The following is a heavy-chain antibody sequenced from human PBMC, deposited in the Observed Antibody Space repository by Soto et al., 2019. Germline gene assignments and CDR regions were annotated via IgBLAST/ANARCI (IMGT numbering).Heavy chain of an antibody. CDR1: GGSVSSYY. CDR2: IYYSGST. V-gene: IGHV4-59*08. CDR3: ARNGNGTDGLYYFDN. J-gene: IGHJ4*02. D-gene: IGHD2-8*01. Sequence: PSETLSLTCTVSGGSVSSYYWSWIRQSPGKGLEWIGFIYYSGSTKYKPSLKSRVTISVDTSKNQSSWKVSAANAADTAVYSCARNGNGTDGLYYFDNWGQGTLVTVSS.